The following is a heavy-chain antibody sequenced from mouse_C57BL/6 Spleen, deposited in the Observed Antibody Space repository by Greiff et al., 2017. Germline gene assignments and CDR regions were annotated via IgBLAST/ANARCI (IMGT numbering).Heavy chain of an antibody. V-gene: IGHV5-4*01. D-gene: IGHD2-4*01. Sequence: EVQLQESGGGLVKPGGSLKLSCAASGFTFSSYAMSWVRQTPEKRLEWVATISDGGSYTYYPDNVKGRFTISRDNAKNNLYLQMSHLKSEDTAMYYCARAPDYDEEGYYFAYWGQGTTLTVSS. CDR2: ISDGGSYT. CDR1: GFTFSSYA. J-gene: IGHJ2*01. CDR3: ARAPDYDEEGYYFAY.